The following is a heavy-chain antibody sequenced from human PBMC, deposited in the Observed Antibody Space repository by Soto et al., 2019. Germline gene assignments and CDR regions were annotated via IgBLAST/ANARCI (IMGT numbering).Heavy chain of an antibody. V-gene: IGHV4-59*01. Sequence: QVQLQESGPGLVKPSETLSLTCTVSGGSISSYYWSWIRQPPGKGLEWIGYIYYSGSTNYNPSLKSRVTIPVDTSKTQFSLKLGSVAAADPAVYYCAGDGSRVAWHNWFDPWGQGTLVTVSS. CDR2: IYYSGST. CDR1: GGSISSYY. D-gene: IGHD2-15*01. J-gene: IGHJ5*02. CDR3: AGDGSRVAWHNWFDP.